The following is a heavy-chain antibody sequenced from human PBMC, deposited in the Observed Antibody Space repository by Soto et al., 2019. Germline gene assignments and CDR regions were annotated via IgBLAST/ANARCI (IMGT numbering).Heavy chain of an antibody. CDR1: GFMFNNYA. J-gene: IGHJ4*02. CDR2: ISGSGGSI. CDR3: ARVAPEYSSTPRRFDF. D-gene: IGHD6-13*01. V-gene: IGHV3-23*01. Sequence: PGGSLRLSCAASGFMFNNYAMSWVRQAPGKGLEWVSSISGSGGSIYYAHSVKGRFTISRDKTKNTLDLQMNSLRAEDTAVYHCARVAPEYSSTPRRFDFWGQGTLVTVSS.